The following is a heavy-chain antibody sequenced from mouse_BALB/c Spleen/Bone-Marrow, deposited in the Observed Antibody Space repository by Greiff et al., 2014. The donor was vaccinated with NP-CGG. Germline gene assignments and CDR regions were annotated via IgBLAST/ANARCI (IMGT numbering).Heavy chain of an antibody. J-gene: IGHJ1*01. Sequence: VQLQQSGPELVKPGASVKISCKASDYTFTSYYIHWVKQRPGQGLEWIGWIYPGNVNTKYNEKFKGKATLTADKSSSTAYMQLGSLTSKESANYFGTKSLTTIRNWYFDDWGAGTTVTVSS. CDR2: IYPGNVNT. CDR1: DYTFTSYY. CDR3: TKSLTTIRNWYFDD. V-gene: IGHV1S56*01. D-gene: IGHD2-13*01.